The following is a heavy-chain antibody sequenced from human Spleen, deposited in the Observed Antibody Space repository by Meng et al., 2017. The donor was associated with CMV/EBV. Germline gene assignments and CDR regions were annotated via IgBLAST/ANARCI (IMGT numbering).Heavy chain of an antibody. J-gene: IGHJ4*02. Sequence: SCAASGFTFIDYYIHWVRQAPGQGLDWMGCIDLNSGGSNSAQKFQDRITMTRDTSISTAYMELKNLRSDDAAVYYCARSFYADYGDFWGRGTLVTVSS. CDR3: ARSFYADYGDF. V-gene: IGHV1-2*02. CDR1: GFTFIDYY. CDR2: IDLNSGGS. D-gene: IGHD4-17*01.